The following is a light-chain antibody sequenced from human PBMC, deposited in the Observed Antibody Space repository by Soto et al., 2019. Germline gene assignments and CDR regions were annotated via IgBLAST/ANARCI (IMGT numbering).Light chain of an antibody. CDR2: AAS. CDR3: QQSYSTLGT. J-gene: IGKJ2*01. Sequence: QMTQSPSSLSASVGDRVIITCRSDHSINNYLNWYQQRPGKVPKLLIYAASTLQSGVPSRFSVCGSGRVFTLTINSLQPEDFATYYCQQSYSTLGTFGRGTRVEI. V-gene: IGKV1-39*01. CDR1: HSINNY.